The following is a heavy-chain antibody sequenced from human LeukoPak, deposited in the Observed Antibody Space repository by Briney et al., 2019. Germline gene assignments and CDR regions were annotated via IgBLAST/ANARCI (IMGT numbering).Heavy chain of an antibody. CDR2: INAGNGNT. V-gene: IGHV1-3*01. D-gene: IGHD3-9*01. J-gene: IGHJ4*02. CDR3: ARGRIETKLRYFDWFLDY. Sequence: ASVKVSCEASGYTFTSYAMHWVRQAPGQRLEWMGWINAGNGNTKYSQKFQGRVTITRDTSASTAYMELSSLRSEDTAVYYCARGRIETKLRYFDWFLDYWGQGTLVTVSS. CDR1: GYTFTSYA.